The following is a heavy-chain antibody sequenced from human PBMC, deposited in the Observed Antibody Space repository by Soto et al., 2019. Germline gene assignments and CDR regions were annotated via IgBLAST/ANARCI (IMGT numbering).Heavy chain of an antibody. V-gene: IGHV1-18*01. CDR2: ISAYNGNT. CDR1: GYTFTSYG. J-gene: IGHJ3*01. Sequence: ASVKVSCKSSGYTFTSYGISWVRQAPGQGLEWMGWISAYNGNTNYAQKLQGRATITRNTPTSTAYMDLSGLRSEDTAVYYCARYRTKVPVAFDVWGQGTMVTVSS. CDR3: ARYRTKVPVAFDV. D-gene: IGHD3-16*02.